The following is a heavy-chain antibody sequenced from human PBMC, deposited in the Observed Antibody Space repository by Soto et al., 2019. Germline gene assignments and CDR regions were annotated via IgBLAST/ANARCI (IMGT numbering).Heavy chain of an antibody. V-gene: IGHV3-23*01. CDR3: ANLGTGSYCSGGSCYVG. Sequence: GGSLRLSCAASGFTFSSYAMSWVRQAPGKGLEWVSAISGSGGSTYYADSVKGRFTISRDNSKNTLYLQMNSLRAEDTAVYYCANLGTGSYCSGGSCYVGWGQGTLVTVSP. CDR1: GFTFSSYA. D-gene: IGHD2-15*01. J-gene: IGHJ4*02. CDR2: ISGSGGST.